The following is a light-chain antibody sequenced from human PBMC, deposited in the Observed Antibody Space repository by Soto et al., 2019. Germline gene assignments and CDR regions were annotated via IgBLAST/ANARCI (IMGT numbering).Light chain of an antibody. CDR2: DVS. CDR1: SSDVGGYNF. Sequence: QSALTQPASVSGSPGQSITISCTGTSSDVGGYNFVSWFQHHPGKAPKLMIYDVSYRPSGVSNRFSGSKSGNTASLTISGPQAEDEADYYCSSYTGSSTLVVFGGGTKLTVL. V-gene: IGLV2-14*03. CDR3: SSYTGSSTLVV. J-gene: IGLJ2*01.